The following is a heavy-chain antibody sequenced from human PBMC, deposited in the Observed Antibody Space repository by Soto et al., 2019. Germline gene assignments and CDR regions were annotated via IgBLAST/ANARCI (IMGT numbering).Heavy chain of an antibody. CDR1: GFTFSNYW. V-gene: IGHV3-74*03. J-gene: IGHJ4*02. Sequence: GGSLRLSCAASGFTFSNYWMQWIRQAPGKGLVWVPRISHDERTATYADSVKGRFTISRDNAKNTVFLEMKSLRAEDTAVYYCARGGASHAHPPDHWGQGTLVTVSS. CDR3: ARGGASHAHPPDH. CDR2: ISHDERTA. D-gene: IGHD2-8*01.